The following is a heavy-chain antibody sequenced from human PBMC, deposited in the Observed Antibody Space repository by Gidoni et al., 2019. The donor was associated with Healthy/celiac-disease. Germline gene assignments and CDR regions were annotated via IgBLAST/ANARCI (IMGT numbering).Heavy chain of an antibody. J-gene: IGHJ4*02. V-gene: IGHV2-5*01. D-gene: IGHD3-3*01. CDR2: IYRNDDK. Sequence: QITLNGSGPTLVIPTQTLTLTCTFSGFSLRTSTVGVGWIRQPPGKALEWLALIYRNDDKSYSPSLKSRLTITKDTSKNQVVLTMTNMDPADTATYYCAHRRGITIFGVVSEYFDYWGQGTLVTVSS. CDR3: AHRRGITIFGVVSEYFDY. CDR1: GFSLRTSTVG.